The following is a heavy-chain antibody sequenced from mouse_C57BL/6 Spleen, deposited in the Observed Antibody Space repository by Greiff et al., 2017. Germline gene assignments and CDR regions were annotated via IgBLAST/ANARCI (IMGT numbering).Heavy chain of an antibody. CDR1: GYTFTSYW. Sequence: QVQLQQSGAELVKPGASVKLSCKASGYTFTSYWMQWVKQRPGQGLEWIGEIDPSDSYTNYNQKFKGKATLTVDTSSSTAYMQLSGLTSEDSAVYYCSYYNYLYFCVWGTGTTVTVSS. J-gene: IGHJ1*03. V-gene: IGHV1-50*01. CDR3: SYYNYLYFCV. CDR2: IDPSDSYT. D-gene: IGHD1-1*01.